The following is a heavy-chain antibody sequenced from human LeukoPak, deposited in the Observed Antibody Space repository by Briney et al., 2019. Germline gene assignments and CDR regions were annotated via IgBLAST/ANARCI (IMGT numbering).Heavy chain of an antibody. D-gene: IGHD1-7*01. CDR2: ISVSGDNR. J-gene: IGHJ3*02. Sequence: GGSLRLSCAASGFAFSSYAMTWVRQAPGKGLEWVSLISVSGDNRNYADSVKGRFTISRDNSKNTLHLQMNSLRAEDTALYYCAKDWVGTLADAFDIWGQGTMVIVSS. CDR1: GFAFSSYA. V-gene: IGHV3-23*01. CDR3: AKDWVGTLADAFDI.